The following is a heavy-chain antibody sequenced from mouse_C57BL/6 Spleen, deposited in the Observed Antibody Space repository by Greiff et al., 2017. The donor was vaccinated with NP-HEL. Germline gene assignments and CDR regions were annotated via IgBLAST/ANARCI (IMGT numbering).Heavy chain of an antibody. J-gene: IGHJ4*01. CDR1: GYTFTSYW. Sequence: QVQLQQSGTELVKPGASVKLSCKASGYTFTSYWMHWVKQRPGQGLEWIGNINPSNGGTNYNEKFKSKATLTVDKSSSTAYMQLSSLTSEDSAVYYCASEVALVDGYYGAMDYWGQGTSVTVSS. CDR2: INPSNGGT. CDR3: ASEVALVDGYYGAMDY. D-gene: IGHD2-3*01. V-gene: IGHV1-53*01.